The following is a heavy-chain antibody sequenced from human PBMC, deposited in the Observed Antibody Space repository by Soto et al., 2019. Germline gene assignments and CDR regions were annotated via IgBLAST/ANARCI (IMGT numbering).Heavy chain of an antibody. CDR2: IGGNGATT. CDR3: ARVSLHCSSTSCYIDY. CDR1: GFTFSTYA. D-gene: IGHD2-2*01. V-gene: IGHV3-23*01. Sequence: PGGSLRLSCIASGFTFSTYAMSWVRQAPGKGLEWVSGIGGNGATTRYADSVKGRFTISRDNAKNSLYLQMNSLRAEDTAVYYCARVSLHCSSTSCYIDYWGQGTLVTVSS. J-gene: IGHJ4*02.